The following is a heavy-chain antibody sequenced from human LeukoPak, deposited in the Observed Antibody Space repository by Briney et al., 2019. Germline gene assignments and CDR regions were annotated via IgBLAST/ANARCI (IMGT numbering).Heavy chain of an antibody. Sequence: PSETLSLTCTVSGGSISSGNYYWTWIRQPAGKGLEWIGRIYTSGSTNYNPSLKSRVTISVDTSKNQFSLKLSSVTAADTAVYYCATSPIFGVVSWFDPWGQGTLVTVSS. CDR3: ATSPIFGVVSWFDP. J-gene: IGHJ5*02. V-gene: IGHV4-61*02. D-gene: IGHD3-3*01. CDR2: IYTSGST. CDR1: GGSISSGNYY.